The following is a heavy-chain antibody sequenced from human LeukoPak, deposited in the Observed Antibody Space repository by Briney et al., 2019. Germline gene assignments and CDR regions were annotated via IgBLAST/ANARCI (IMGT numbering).Heavy chain of an antibody. V-gene: IGHV1-69*13. J-gene: IGHJ6*02. CDR2: IIPIFGTA. Sequence: SVKVSCKASGGTFSSYAISWLRQAPGQGLEWMGGIIPIFGTANYAQKFQGRVTITADESTSTAYMELSSLRSEDTAVYYCARDLGEGGSYGMDVWGQGTTVSVSS. CDR1: GGTFSSYA. D-gene: IGHD3-10*01. CDR3: ARDLGEGGSYGMDV.